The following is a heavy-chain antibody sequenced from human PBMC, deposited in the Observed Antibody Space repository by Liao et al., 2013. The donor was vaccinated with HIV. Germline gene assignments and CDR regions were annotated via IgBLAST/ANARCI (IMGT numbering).Heavy chain of an antibody. CDR1: GGSFSGYY. Sequence: QVQLQQWGAGLLKPSETLSLTCAVYGGSFSGYYWSWIRQSPREGAWSGLGKVNHSGSTKYNPSLKSRVTISVDTSKNQFSLGLRSVTAADTAVYYCARGMATNLYYFYYYMDVWGERDRRSPSP. CDR2: VNHSGST. D-gene: IGHD5-24*01. CDR3: ARGMATNLYYFYYYMDV. V-gene: IGHV4-34*01. J-gene: IGHJ6*03.